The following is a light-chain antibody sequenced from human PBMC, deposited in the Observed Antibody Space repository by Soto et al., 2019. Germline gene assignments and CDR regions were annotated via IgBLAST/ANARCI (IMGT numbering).Light chain of an antibody. V-gene: IGKV3-15*01. CDR1: QRVYSN. CDR3: QQYTNWPPNT. J-gene: IGKJ5*01. Sequence: DILMTQSPDTLSVSPGESATLSCRASQRVYSNLAWYQQRPGQAPRLLIYGASTRATGVPARFSGRGSGTEFTLTISSLQSEDFAVYYCQQYTNWPPNTFGQGTRLEI. CDR2: GAS.